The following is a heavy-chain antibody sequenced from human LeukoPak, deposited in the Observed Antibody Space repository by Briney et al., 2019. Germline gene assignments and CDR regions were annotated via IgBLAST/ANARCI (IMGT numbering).Heavy chain of an antibody. J-gene: IGHJ4*02. D-gene: IGHD3-3*01. Sequence: GGSLRLSCAASGFTFSSYAMSWVRQAPGKGLEWVSAISGSGGSTYYADSVKGRFTISRDNSKNTLYLQMNSLRAEGTAVYYCAKSHTILRSVYVYWGQGTLVTVSS. CDR1: GFTFSSYA. CDR2: ISGSGGST. CDR3: AKSHTILRSVYVY. V-gene: IGHV3-23*01.